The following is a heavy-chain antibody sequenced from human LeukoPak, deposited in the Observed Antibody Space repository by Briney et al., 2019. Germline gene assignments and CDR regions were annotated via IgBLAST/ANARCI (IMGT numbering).Heavy chain of an antibody. V-gene: IGHV3-23*01. CDR3: AKALNCSSTSCYGATMGDAFDI. CDR1: GFTFSSYA. Sequence: GGAPTLSCAASGFTFSSYAMSWVRQAPWKGREGVAAINCSGGRTYYADSVKGRFTISRDNSKNTLYLQMTSLRAEDTAVYYCAKALNCSSTSCYGATMGDAFDIWGQGTMVTVSS. D-gene: IGHD2-2*01. CDR2: INCSGGRT. J-gene: IGHJ3*02.